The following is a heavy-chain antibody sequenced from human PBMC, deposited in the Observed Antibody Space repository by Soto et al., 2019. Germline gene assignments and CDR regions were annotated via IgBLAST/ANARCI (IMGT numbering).Heavy chain of an antibody. CDR3: ARVGLSNRWTEGLAV. CDR2: ISHDGSNR. D-gene: IGHD2-15*01. J-gene: IGHJ6*02. V-gene: IGHV3-30-3*01. Sequence: QVQLVESGGGVVQPGRSLRLSCAASGFTFSGYAMHWVRQAPGKGLEWVAFISHDGSNRPNADSVKGRFTISRDNSKNTLYLQMNSLRPEDTAVYYCARVGLSNRWTEGLAVWGHGTTVTVSS. CDR1: GFTFSGYA.